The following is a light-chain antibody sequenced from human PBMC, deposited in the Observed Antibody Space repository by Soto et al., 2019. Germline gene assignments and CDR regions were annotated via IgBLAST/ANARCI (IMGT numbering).Light chain of an antibody. V-gene: IGLV2-14*02. CDR3: TSFTSSNTHV. J-gene: IGLJ1*01. CDR2: DVS. Sequence: QSALTQPASVSGSPGQSIVISCTGTSSDVGSYNIVSWYQQHPGKVPKLMIYDVSNRPSGVSERFSGSKSGNTASLTISGLQAADEAYYYCTSFTSSNTHVFGTGTKLTVL. CDR1: SSDVGSYNI.